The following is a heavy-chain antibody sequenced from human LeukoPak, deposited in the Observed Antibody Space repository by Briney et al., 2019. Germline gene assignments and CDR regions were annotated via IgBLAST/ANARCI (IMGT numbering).Heavy chain of an antibody. D-gene: IGHD5-18*01. CDR2: IGGSGGST. CDR3: ARDQTAMAYY. J-gene: IGHJ4*02. V-gene: IGHV3-23*01. CDR1: GFTFSSYA. Sequence: PGGSLRLSCAASGFTFSSYAMSWVRQAPGKGLEWVSAIGGSGGSTYYADSVKGRFTISRDNAKNSLYLQMNSLRAEDTAVYYCARDQTAMAYYWGQGTLVTVSS.